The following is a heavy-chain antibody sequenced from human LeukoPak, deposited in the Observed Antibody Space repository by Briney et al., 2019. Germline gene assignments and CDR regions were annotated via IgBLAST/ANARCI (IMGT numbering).Heavy chain of an antibody. Sequence: PGGFLRLSCSASGFTFSRYWMYWVPQAPGKGLVWVSGINSDGSSTSYADSVKGRFTISRDNAKNTLYLQVNSLRAEDTAVYYCARDEEMDVWGQGTTVTVSS. CDR1: GFTFSRYW. J-gene: IGHJ6*02. CDR3: ARDEEMDV. V-gene: IGHV3-74*01. CDR2: INSDGSST.